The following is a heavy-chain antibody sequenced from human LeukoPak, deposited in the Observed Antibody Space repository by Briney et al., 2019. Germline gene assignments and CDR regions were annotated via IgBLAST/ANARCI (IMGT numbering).Heavy chain of an antibody. CDR3: AKGFPSNGDSVDNYFYRDF. CDR1: GDSISGFY. J-gene: IGHJ6*03. CDR2: ISTSGST. D-gene: IGHD2-21*01. V-gene: IGHV4-4*07. Sequence: SETLSLTCTASGDSISGFYWSWIRQPAGKGLQWIGRISTSGSTNYNPSLKSRVTMSVDRSTNEFSLTVRSVTAADTALYYCAKGFPSNGDSVDNYFYRDFWGKGPRSPSP.